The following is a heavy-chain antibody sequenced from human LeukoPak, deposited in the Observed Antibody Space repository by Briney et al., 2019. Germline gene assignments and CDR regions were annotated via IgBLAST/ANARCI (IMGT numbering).Heavy chain of an antibody. J-gene: IGHJ4*02. Sequence: LAGGSLRLSCAASGFTFSSYWMSWVRQAPGKGLEWVANIKQDGSEKYYVDSVKGRFTISRDNAKNSLYRQMNSLRAEDTAVYYCAREYCSSTSCYRFDYWGQGTLVTVSS. V-gene: IGHV3-7*01. CDR2: IKQDGSEK. D-gene: IGHD2-2*01. CDR1: GFTFSSYW. CDR3: AREYCSSTSCYRFDY.